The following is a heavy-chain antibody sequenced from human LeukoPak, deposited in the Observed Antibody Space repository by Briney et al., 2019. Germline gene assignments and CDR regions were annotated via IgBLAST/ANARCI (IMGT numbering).Heavy chain of an antibody. Sequence: GGSLRLSCAASGFTFDDYAMHWVRQAPGKGLEWVSGISWNSGSIGYADSVEGRFTISRDNAKNSLYLQMNSLRAEDMALYYCAKDGGNSYYYYYMDVWGKGTTVTVSS. CDR1: GFTFDDYA. J-gene: IGHJ6*03. D-gene: IGHD4-23*01. CDR2: ISWNSGSI. V-gene: IGHV3-9*03. CDR3: AKDGGNSYYYYYMDV.